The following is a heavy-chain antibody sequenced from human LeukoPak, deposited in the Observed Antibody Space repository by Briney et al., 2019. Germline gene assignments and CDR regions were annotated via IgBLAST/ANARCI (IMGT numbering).Heavy chain of an antibody. D-gene: IGHD2-15*01. CDR3: ARDRSGHYSFDY. V-gene: IGHV3-23*01. CDR1: RFTFNSYA. Sequence: PGGSLRLSCAASRFTFNSYAMSWVRQAPGKGLEWVSVIGGSNGITFYVGSVKGRFTISRDNSKDTLYLQMNSLRVEDTAMYYCARDRSGHYSFDYWGQGTLVTVPS. J-gene: IGHJ4*02. CDR2: IGGSNGIT.